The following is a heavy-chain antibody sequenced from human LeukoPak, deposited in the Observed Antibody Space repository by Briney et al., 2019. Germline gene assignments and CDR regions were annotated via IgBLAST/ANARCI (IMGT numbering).Heavy chain of an antibody. V-gene: IGHV3-69-1*01. CDR1: GFTFSDYY. J-gene: IGHJ1*01. D-gene: IGHD6-6*01. CDR2: IRGSGGT. Sequence: KTGGSLRLSCAASGFTFSDYYMTWVRQAPGKGLEWVSDIRGSGGTYYADSVKGRFTLSRDNAKNTLYLQMSSLRAEDTAVYYCANFIAASATGFQHWGQGTLVTVSS. CDR3: ANFIAASATGFQH.